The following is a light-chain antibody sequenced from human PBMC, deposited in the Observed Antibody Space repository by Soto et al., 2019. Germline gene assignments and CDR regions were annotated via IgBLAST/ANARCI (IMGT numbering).Light chain of an antibody. CDR3: QQYSNWPLT. J-gene: IGKJ4*01. CDR1: QSVSNNY. V-gene: IGKV3-20*01. Sequence: EIVLTQSPGTLSLSPGERATLSCRASQSVSNNYLAWYQQKPGQAPRLLIYGASNRATGIPDRFSGSGSGTDFTLTISRLEPEDFAVYYCQQYSNWPLTFGGGTKVDI. CDR2: GAS.